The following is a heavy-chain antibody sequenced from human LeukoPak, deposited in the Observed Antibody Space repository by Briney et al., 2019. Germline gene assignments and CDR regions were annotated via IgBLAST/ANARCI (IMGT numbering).Heavy chain of an antibody. CDR2: IYHSGST. CDR3: ARDGYNDGGVWNY. D-gene: IGHD5-24*01. V-gene: IGHV4-38-2*02. J-gene: IGHJ4*02. CDR1: GFTFSSYS. Sequence: GSLRLSCAASGFTFSSYSMNWVRQAPGKGLEWIGSIYHSGSTYYNPSLKSRVTISVDTSKNQFSLKLSSVTAADTAVYYCARDGYNDGGVWNYWGQGTLVTVSS.